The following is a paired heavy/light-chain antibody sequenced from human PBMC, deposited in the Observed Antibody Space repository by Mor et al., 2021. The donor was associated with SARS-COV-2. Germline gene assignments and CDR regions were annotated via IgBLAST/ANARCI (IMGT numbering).Heavy chain of an antibody. J-gene: IGHJ4*02. CDR1: GYSFTSYW. D-gene: IGHD3-3*01. CDR3: ARHLFLRTHYDFWSGYYTPQYYFDY. V-gene: IGHV5-51*01. CDR2: IYPGDSDT. Sequence: EVQLVQSGAEVKKPGESLKISCKGSGYSFTSYWIGWVRQMPGKGLEWMGIIYPGDSDTRYSPSFQGQVTISADKSISTAYLQWSSLKASDTAMYYCARHLFLRTHYDFWSGYYTPQYYFDYWGQGTLVTVSS.
Light chain of an antibody. CDR1: SLRSYY. CDR2: GKN. CDR3: NSRDSSGNRGV. V-gene: IGLV3-19*01. Sequence: SSELTQDPAVSVALGQTVRITCQGDSLRSYYASWYQQKPGQAPVLVIYGKNNRPSGIPDRFSGSSSGNTASLTITGAQAEDEADYYCNSRDSSGNRGVFGGGTKLTVL. J-gene: IGLJ3*02.